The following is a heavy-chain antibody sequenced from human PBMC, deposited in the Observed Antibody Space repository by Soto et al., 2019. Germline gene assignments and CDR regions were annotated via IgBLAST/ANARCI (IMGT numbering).Heavy chain of an antibody. J-gene: IGHJ6*02. V-gene: IGHV1-18*04. Sequence: ASVKVSCKASGYTFTSYGISWARQAPGQGLEWMGWISAYNGNTNYAQKLQGRVTMTTDTSTSTAYMELRSLRSDDTAVYYCARAGYSSGWIDYYYYGMDVWGQGTTVTVSS. CDR3: ARAGYSSGWIDYYYYGMDV. D-gene: IGHD6-19*01. CDR1: GYTFTSYG. CDR2: ISAYNGNT.